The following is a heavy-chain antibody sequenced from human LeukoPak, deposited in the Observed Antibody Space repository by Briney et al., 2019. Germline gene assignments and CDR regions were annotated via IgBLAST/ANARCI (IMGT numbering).Heavy chain of an antibody. J-gene: IGHJ4*02. V-gene: IGHV1-18*01. CDR3: ARVPGGNSGY. D-gene: IGHD4-23*01. Sequence: ASVKVSCKASGYTFTSYGISWVRQAPGQGLEWMGWISAYNGNTNYAQKLQGRVTITRNTSISTAYMELSSLRSEDTAVYYCARVPGGNSGYWGQGTLVTVSS. CDR2: ISAYNGNT. CDR1: GYTFTSYG.